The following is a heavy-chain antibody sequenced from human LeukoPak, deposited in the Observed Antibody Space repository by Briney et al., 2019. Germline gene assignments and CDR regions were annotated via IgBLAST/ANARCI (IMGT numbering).Heavy chain of an antibody. V-gene: IGHV3-30*02. J-gene: IGHJ3*02. CDR1: GLALSSYH. CDR2: IRYDETKK. Sequence: GGPLTLPCTASGLALSSYHMPWLRQSPGKGLEWVAFIRYDETKKYYADSVKGRFTISRDNSKNTLYLQMNSLRAEDTAVFYCAKGDSSSWSAFEIWGQGTMVTVSS. CDR3: AKGDSSSWSAFEI. D-gene: IGHD6-13*01.